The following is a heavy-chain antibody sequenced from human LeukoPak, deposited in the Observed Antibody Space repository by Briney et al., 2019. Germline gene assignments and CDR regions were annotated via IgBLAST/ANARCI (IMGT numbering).Heavy chain of an antibody. Sequence: SETLSLTCTVSGGSISSSSYYWGWIRQPPGKGLEWIGSIYYSGSTYYNPSLKSRVTISVDTSKNQFSLKLSSVTAADTAVYYCARVQVDILTGYYYYGMDVWGQGTTVTVSS. J-gene: IGHJ6*02. D-gene: IGHD3-9*01. CDR3: ARVQVDILTGYYYYGMDV. CDR1: GGSISSSSYY. V-gene: IGHV4-39*07. CDR2: IYYSGST.